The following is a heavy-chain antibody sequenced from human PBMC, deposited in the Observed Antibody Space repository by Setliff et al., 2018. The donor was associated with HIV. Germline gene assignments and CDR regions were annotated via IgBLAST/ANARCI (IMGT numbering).Heavy chain of an antibody. Sequence: SETLSLTCSVSGGSISSGHYFWSWIRQPAGKGLEWIGRISTNGGTNYNPSLKSRVTILLDTSKNQFSLRLDSLTAADTAVYYCARDHKYYYDSSGLDYWGQGTLVTVSS. CDR2: ISTNGGT. J-gene: IGHJ4*02. D-gene: IGHD3-22*01. CDR3: ARDHKYYYDSSGLDY. CDR1: GGSISSGHYF. V-gene: IGHV4-61*02.